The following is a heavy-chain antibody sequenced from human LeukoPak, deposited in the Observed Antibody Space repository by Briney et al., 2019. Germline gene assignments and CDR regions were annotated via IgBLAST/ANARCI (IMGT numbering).Heavy chain of an antibody. V-gene: IGHV3-74*01. CDR2: INSDGSST. D-gene: IGHD6-19*01. CDR1: GFTFSSYW. Sequence: GGSLRLSCAASGFTFSSYWMHWVRQAPGKGLVWVSRINSDGSSTSYAVSVKGRFTISRDNAKNTLYLQMNSLRAEDTAVYYCARRIAVAGNFDYWGQGTLVTVSS. CDR3: ARRIAVAGNFDY. J-gene: IGHJ4*02.